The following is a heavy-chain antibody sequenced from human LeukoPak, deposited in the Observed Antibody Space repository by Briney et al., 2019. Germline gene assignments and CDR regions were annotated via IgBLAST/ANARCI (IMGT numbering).Heavy chain of an antibody. CDR2: IYYSGST. J-gene: IGHJ4*02. Sequence: SETLSLTCTVSGGSISSYYWSWIRQPPGKGLEWIGYIYYSGSTNYNSSLKSRVTISVDTSKNQFSLKLTSVTAADTAVYYCARQDSGSYFSRSKSYYFDYWGQGTLVTVSS. CDR3: ARQDSGSYFSRSKSYYFDY. D-gene: IGHD1-26*01. V-gene: IGHV4-59*08. CDR1: GGSISSYY.